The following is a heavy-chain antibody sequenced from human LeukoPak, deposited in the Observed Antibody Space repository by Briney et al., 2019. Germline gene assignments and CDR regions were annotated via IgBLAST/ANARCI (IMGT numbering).Heavy chain of an antibody. CDR1: GVSLSGYS. CDR3: ATVAYGLAPLDS. J-gene: IGHJ4*02. Sequence: GGSLRLSCAASGVSLSGYSMTWVRQAPGKGLEWVASISASSTYIHYGDSVKGRFTISRENMRNSLYLQMNSLRAEDTAVYFCATVAYGLAPLDSWGQGIPVTVSS. V-gene: IGHV3-21*01. CDR2: ISASSTYI. D-gene: IGHD4-17*01.